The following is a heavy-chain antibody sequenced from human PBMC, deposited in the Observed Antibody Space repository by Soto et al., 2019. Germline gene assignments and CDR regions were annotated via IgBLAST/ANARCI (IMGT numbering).Heavy chain of an antibody. V-gene: IGHV5-10-1*01. CDR1: GYSFTSYW. CDR2: IDPSDSYT. Sequence: GESLKISCRGSGYSFTSYWISWVRQMPGKGLEWMGRIDPSDSYTNYSPSFQGHVTISADKSISTAYLQWSSLKASDTAMYYCAIITYYYYYGMDVPGQGTKVTVS. D-gene: IGHD3-10*01. J-gene: IGHJ6*02. CDR3: AIITYYYYYGMDV.